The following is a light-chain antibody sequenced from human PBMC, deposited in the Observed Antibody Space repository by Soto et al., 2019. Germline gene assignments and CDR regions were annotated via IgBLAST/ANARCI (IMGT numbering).Light chain of an antibody. J-gene: IGKJ5*01. CDR3: QQLNSYSSIT. CDR1: QGISSY. Sequence: DIHITQSXSTLSXXXXXXXTIXXRSSQGISSYLAWYQQKPGKAPKLLIYAASTLQSGVPSRFSGSGSGTDFTLTISSLQPEDFATYYCQQLNSYSSITFGQGTLLE. CDR2: AAS. V-gene: IGKV1-9*01.